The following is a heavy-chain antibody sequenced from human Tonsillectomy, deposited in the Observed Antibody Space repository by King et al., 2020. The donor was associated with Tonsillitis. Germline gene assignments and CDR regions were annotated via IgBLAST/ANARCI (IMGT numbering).Heavy chain of an antibody. D-gene: IGHD3-10*01. V-gene: IGHV3-9*01. J-gene: IGHJ4*02. CDR2: ISWNSGII. CDR1: GFTFDDFA. CDR3: AKDIHCARGKHFDY. Sequence: VQLVESGGGLVQPGRSLRLSCAASGFTFDDFAMHWVRQAPGKGLEWVSGISWNSGIIAYADSVKGRFTISRDNAKSSLYLQMNSLRAEDTALYYCAKDIHCARGKHFDYWGQGTLLTVSS.